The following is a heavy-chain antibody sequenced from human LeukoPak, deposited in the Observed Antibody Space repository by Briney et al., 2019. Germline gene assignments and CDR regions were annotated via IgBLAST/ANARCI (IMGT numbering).Heavy chain of an antibody. CDR3: ARVKAYGDYVGDY. Sequence: SVKVSCKASGGTFSSYAISWVRQAPGQGLEWMGRIIPIFGKANYAQKFQGRVTITTDKSTSTAYMELSSLRSEDTAVYYCARVKAYGDYVGDYWGQGTLVTVSS. J-gene: IGHJ4*02. D-gene: IGHD4-17*01. CDR2: IIPIFGKA. CDR1: GGTFSSYA. V-gene: IGHV1-69*04.